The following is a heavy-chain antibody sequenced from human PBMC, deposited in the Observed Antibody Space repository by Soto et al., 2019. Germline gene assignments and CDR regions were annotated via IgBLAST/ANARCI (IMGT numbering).Heavy chain of an antibody. J-gene: IGHJ6*02. CDR1: GYTLTSYA. CDR3: ARDYTVTTFYYYYGMDI. V-gene: IGHV1-3*01. Sequence: ASVKVSCTASGYTLTSYAIHWVRQAPGQRLEWMGWINAGNGNTKYSQKFQGRVTITRDTSASTAYMELSSLRSEDTAVYYCARDYTVTTFYYYYGMDIWGQGTTVTVSS. D-gene: IGHD4-17*01. CDR2: INAGNGNT.